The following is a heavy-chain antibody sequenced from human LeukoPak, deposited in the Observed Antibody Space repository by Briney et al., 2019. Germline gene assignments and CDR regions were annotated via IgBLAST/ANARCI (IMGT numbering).Heavy chain of an antibody. CDR2: IYYSGST. V-gene: IGHV4-59*08. Sequence: PSETLSFICTVSGGSISSYYWSWIRQPPGKGLEWIGYIYYSGSTNYNPSLKSRVTISVDTSKNQFSLKLSSVTAADTAVYYCARHKGGTGHWAFFDYWGQGTLVTVSS. CDR3: ARHKGGTGHWAFFDY. J-gene: IGHJ4*02. D-gene: IGHD2-8*02. CDR1: GGSISSYY.